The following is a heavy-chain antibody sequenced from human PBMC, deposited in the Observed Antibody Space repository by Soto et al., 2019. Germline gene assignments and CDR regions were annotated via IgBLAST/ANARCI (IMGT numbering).Heavy chain of an antibody. CDR2: IIPILGIA. J-gene: IGHJ4*02. V-gene: IGHV1-69*08. Sequence: QVQLVQSGAEVKKPGSSVKVSCKASGGTFSSYTISWVRQAPGQGLEWMGRIIPILGIANYAQKFQGRVTITADKSTSTAYMELSSLRSEDTAMYYCARDNQQLGFDYWGQGTLVTVSS. CDR3: ARDNQQLGFDY. CDR1: GGTFSSYT. D-gene: IGHD6-13*01.